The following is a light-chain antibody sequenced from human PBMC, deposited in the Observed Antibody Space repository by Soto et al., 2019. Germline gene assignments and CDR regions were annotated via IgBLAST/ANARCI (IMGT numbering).Light chain of an antibody. CDR3: SSYTLSSTYVV. CDR1: SSDVGGYNY. CDR2: DVS. Sequence: QSALTQPASVSRSPGQSITISCTGTSSDVGGYNYVSWYQQHPGKAPKLMIYDVSNRPSGVSNRFSGSKSGNTASLTISGLQAEDEADYYCSSYTLSSTYVVFGGGTKVTVL. V-gene: IGLV2-14*01. J-gene: IGLJ2*01.